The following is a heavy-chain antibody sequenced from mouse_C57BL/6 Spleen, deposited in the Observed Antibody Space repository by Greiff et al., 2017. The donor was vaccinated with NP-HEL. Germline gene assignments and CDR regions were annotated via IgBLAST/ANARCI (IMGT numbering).Heavy chain of an antibody. CDR2: IWSGGST. D-gene: IGHD2-4*01. Sequence: VMLVESGPGLVQPSQSLSITCTVSGFSLTSYGVHWVRQPPGKGLEWLGVIWSGGSTDYNAAFISRLSISKDNSKSQVFFKMNSLQADDTAIYYCAKSMGDYGYYAMDYWGQGTSVTVSS. CDR1: GFSLTSYG. V-gene: IGHV2-4*01. CDR3: AKSMGDYGYYAMDY. J-gene: IGHJ4*01.